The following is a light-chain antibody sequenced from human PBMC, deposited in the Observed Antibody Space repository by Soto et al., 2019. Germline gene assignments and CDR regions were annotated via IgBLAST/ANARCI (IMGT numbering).Light chain of an antibody. J-gene: IGKJ4*01. CDR3: QQYKQWPLT. CDR1: QGVART. V-gene: IGKV3D-15*01. CDR2: AES. Sequence: EILLTQFPATLSVSPGERVTLSCRASQGVARTLAWFQQKPGQSPRLLVYAESTRAAGIPARFSGSGAGTEFTLTISSLQSEDVAVYFCQQYKQWPLTFGGGTKV.